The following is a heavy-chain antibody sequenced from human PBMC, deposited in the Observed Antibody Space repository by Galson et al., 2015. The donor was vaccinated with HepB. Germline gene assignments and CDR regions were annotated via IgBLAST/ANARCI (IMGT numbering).Heavy chain of an antibody. CDR3: ARSRGIAAAGSRFSDI. CDR2: ISAYNGNT. D-gene: IGHD6-13*01. V-gene: IGHV1-18*04. J-gene: IGHJ3*02. Sequence: SVKVSCKASGYTFTSYGISWVRQAPGQGLEWMGWISAYNGNTNYAQKLQGRVTMTTDTSTSTAYMELRSLRSEDTAVYYCARSRGIAAAGSRFSDIWGQGTMVTVSS. CDR1: GYTFTSYG.